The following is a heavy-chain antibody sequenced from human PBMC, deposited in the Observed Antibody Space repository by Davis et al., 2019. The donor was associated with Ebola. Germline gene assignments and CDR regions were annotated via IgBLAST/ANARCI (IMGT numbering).Heavy chain of an antibody. V-gene: IGHV1-18*01. Sequence: AASVKVSCKTSNYTFTSYGLSWVRQAPGQGLEWMGWISAYNGHTNYAQKFQGRVTMTTDISTSTAYMELRSLRSDDTALYYCARHRGANYYGSGSLPPDYWGQGTLVTVSS. CDR1: NYTFTSYG. J-gene: IGHJ4*02. CDR3: ARHRGANYYGSGSLPPDY. D-gene: IGHD3-10*01. CDR2: ISAYNGHT.